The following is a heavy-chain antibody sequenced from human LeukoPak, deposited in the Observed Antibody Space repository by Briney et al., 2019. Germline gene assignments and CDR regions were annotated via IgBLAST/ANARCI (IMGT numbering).Heavy chain of an antibody. CDR1: GFTFDDYT. D-gene: IGHD6-13*01. CDR3: AKDRPPAGYSSSWYELDY. V-gene: IGHV3-43*01. J-gene: IGHJ4*02. Sequence: GALRLSCAASGFTFDDYTMHWVRQAPGKGLEWVSLISWDGGSTYYADSVKGRFTISRDNSKNSLYLQTNSLRTEDTALYYCAKDRPPAGYSSSWYELDYWGQGTLVTVSS. CDR2: ISWDGGST.